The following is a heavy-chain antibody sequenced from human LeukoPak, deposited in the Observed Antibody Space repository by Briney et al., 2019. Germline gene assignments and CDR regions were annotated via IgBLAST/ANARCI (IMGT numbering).Heavy chain of an antibody. Sequence: ASGKVSCKASGYSFTSYGISWVRQAPGQRLGWVGWISAYDGNTNYSQKLQGRVTMTTGTSTSTAYMELRRMRSEDTAGYSCATVYGDYPAVAFDIWGHGTIVTVSS. V-gene: IGHV1-18*01. CDR1: GYSFTSYG. CDR3: ATVYGDYPAVAFDI. CDR2: ISAYDGNT. D-gene: IGHD4-17*01. J-gene: IGHJ3*02.